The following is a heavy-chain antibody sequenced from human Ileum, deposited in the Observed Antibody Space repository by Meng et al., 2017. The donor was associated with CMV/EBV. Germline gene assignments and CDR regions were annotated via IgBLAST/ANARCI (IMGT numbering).Heavy chain of an antibody. V-gene: IGHV6-1*01. CDR3: ATDWDLNY. J-gene: IGHJ4*02. CDR1: GDSVSCNSFV. D-gene: IGHD3-9*01. Sequence: CPGLMKPSHTLSLTCSVSGDSVSCNSFVCNWIRQSPSRGLEWLGRTFYKSTYYNDYAVSVKSRIIINADTSNNQLSLQLNSVTPDDTAVYYCATDWDLNYWGQGILVTVSS. CDR2: TFYKSTYYN.